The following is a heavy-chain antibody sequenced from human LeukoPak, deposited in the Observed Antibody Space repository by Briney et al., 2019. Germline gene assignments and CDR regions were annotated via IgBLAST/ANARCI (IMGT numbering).Heavy chain of an antibody. Sequence: SETLSLTCTVSGGSISSYYWSWIRQPAGKGLEWIGRIHTSGSTNYNPSLKSRVTMSVDTSKNQFSLKLSSVTAADTAVYYCARESPVGWYFDYWGQGTLVTVSS. CDR3: ARESPVGWYFDY. D-gene: IGHD2-15*01. CDR1: GGSISSYY. J-gene: IGHJ4*02. V-gene: IGHV4-4*07. CDR2: IHTSGST.